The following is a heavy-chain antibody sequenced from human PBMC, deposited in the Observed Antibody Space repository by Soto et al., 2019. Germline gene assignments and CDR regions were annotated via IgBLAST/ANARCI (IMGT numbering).Heavy chain of an antibody. CDR3: ARKARFLESIDY. CDR1: GYTFTSYV. D-gene: IGHD3-3*01. J-gene: IGHJ4*02. CDR2: MNPNSGNT. V-gene: IGHV1-8*01. Sequence: QVQLVQSGAEVKKPGASVKVSCKASGYTFTSYVINWVRQATGQGLEWMGWMNPNSGNTGYAQKFQGRVTMTRNTSISTAYMELSSLRSEDTAVYYCARKARFLESIDYWGQGTLVTVSS.